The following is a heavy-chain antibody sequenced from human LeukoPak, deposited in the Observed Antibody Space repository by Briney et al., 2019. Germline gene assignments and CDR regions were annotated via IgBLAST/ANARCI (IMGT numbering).Heavy chain of an antibody. Sequence: TSETLSLTCAVSDVSISDYYWSWIRQPPGKGLGWIGYIYHTGDSNQNPSLKGRVTVTLDTPKNQVSLKVTSVTAADTAVYYCARHAFASPLDIWGQGTVVTVSS. CDR2: IYHTGDS. CDR1: DVSISDYY. V-gene: IGHV4-59*08. D-gene: IGHD2-21*01. J-gene: IGHJ4*02. CDR3: ARHAFASPLDI.